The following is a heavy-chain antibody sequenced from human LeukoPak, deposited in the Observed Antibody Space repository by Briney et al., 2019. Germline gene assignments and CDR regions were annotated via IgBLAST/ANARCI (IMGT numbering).Heavy chain of an antibody. CDR3: ARLQGAVSTVTSFYYFDY. V-gene: IGHV5-51*01. D-gene: IGHD4-17*01. J-gene: IGHJ4*02. CDR2: IYPGDSDT. Sequence: GESLKISCKGSGYSFTSYWIGWVRQIPGKGLGWMGIIYPGDSDTRYSPSFQGQVTISADKSISTAYLQWSSLKASDTAMYYCARLQGAVSTVTSFYYFDYWGQGTLVTVSS. CDR1: GYSFTSYW.